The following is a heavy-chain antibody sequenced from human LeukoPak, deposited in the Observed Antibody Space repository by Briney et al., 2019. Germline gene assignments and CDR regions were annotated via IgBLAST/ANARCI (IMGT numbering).Heavy chain of an antibody. V-gene: IGHV3-23*01. CDR1: GFTFSSYA. CDR2: ISGSGGST. D-gene: IGHD6-19*01. J-gene: IGHJ4*02. Sequence: GGSLRLSCAASGFTFSSYAMSWVRQAPGKGLEWVSAISGSGGSTYYADSVKGRFTISRDNSKNTVYLQMNSLRAEDTAVYYCAKGLEKYSSGWYVGYWGQGTLVTVSS. CDR3: AKGLEKYSSGWYVGY.